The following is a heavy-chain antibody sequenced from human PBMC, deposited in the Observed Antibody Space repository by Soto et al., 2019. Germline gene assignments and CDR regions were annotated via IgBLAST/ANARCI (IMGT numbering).Heavy chain of an antibody. J-gene: IGHJ4*02. CDR2: IKSKTSGVTT. D-gene: IGHD2-21*01. CDR3: SIDVASSGVGELDY. Sequence: EVHVVESGGGLVKPRGSLTLSCAASGFTFAPAWMTWVRRSPGQGLEWVAGIKSKTSGVTTDYAATVKGTFTISRDDSKSTVYLQMSSLNTEDTAIYYCSIDVASSGVGELDYWGQGTLVTVAS. CDR1: GFTFAPAW. V-gene: IGHV3-15*01.